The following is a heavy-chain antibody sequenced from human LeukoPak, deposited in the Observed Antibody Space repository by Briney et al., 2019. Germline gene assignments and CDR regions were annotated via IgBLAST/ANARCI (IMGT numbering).Heavy chain of an antibody. Sequence: SETLSLTCAVYGGSFSGYYWSWIRQPPGEGLEWIGYIYYSGSTNYNPSLKSRVTISVDTSKDQFSLKLSSVTAADTAVYYCAREPRGAAAGHGNFDYWGQGTLVTVSS. CDR2: IYYSGST. CDR1: GGSFSGYY. J-gene: IGHJ4*02. CDR3: AREPRGAAAGHGNFDY. V-gene: IGHV4-59*01. D-gene: IGHD6-13*01.